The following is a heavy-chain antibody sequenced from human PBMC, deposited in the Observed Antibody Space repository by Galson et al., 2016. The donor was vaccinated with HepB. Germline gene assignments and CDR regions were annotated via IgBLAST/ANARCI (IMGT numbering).Heavy chain of an antibody. Sequence: LRLSCAASGFTFRAYTMNWVRQAPGKGLQWVSSISSGSRHISNADSLKGRFSISRDDAKNSVFLQMNSLTVDDTAKYFCARDRVDIVAAPSSIRIYYGMDVWGQRTTVTVSS. D-gene: IGHD2-2*03. V-gene: IGHV3-21*04. CDR3: ARDRVDIVAAPSSIRIYYGMDV. CDR1: GFTFRAYT. CDR2: ISSGSRHI. J-gene: IGHJ6*02.